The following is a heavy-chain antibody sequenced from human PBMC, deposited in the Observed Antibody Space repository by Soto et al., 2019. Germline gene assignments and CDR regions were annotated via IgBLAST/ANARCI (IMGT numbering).Heavy chain of an antibody. CDR2: IYSTGST. CDR1: GGSVSSATSY. J-gene: IGHJ5*02. CDR3: AREGRRTAAGTRWFDP. D-gene: IGHD6-13*01. V-gene: IGHV4-61*01. Sequence: QVQLQESGPGLLKPSETLSLTCTVSGGSVSSATSYWSWLRQSPGKGLEWIGFIYSTGSTNYNPSLESRVTISXXRXQXXFSLRLNSVTTEDTAIYYCAREGRRTAAGTRWFDPWGQGTLVTVS.